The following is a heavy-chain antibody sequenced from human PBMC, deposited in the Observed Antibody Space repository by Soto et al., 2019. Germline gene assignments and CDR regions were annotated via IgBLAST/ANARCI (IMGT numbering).Heavy chain of an antibody. CDR2: INSDGSST. V-gene: IGHV3-74*01. Sequence: GGSLRLACAASEVTFSSYWMHWVRQAPGKGLVWVSRINSDGSSTSYADSVKGRFTISRDNAKNTLYLQMNSLRAEDTAVYYCARASTSYYDFWSGYPDYGMDVWGQGTTVTVSS. D-gene: IGHD3-3*01. CDR3: ARASTSYYDFWSGYPDYGMDV. J-gene: IGHJ6*02. CDR1: EVTFSSYW.